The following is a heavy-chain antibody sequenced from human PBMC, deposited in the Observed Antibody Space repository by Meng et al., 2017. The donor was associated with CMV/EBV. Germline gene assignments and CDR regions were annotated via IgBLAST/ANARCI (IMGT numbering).Heavy chain of an antibody. CDR3: ARGAGIAAAGRYWYFDL. D-gene: IGHD6-13*01. Sequence: SETLSLTCAVSGGSISSSNWWRWVRQPPGKGLEWIGEIYHMGSTNYNPSLKSRVTISVDKSKNQFSLKLSSVTAEDTAVYYCARGAGIAAAGRYWYFDLWGRGTLVTVSS. CDR1: GGSISSSNW. V-gene: IGHV4-4*02. J-gene: IGHJ2*01. CDR2: IYHMGST.